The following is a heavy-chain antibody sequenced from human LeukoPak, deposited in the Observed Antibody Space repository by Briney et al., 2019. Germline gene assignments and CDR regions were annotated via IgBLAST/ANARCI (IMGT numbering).Heavy chain of an antibody. D-gene: IGHD6-19*01. CDR1: GLTFSNYA. V-gene: IGHV3-23*01. Sequence: GGSLRLSCAASGFAASGLTFSNYAMSLVRQARGKVLEWVSDISSSGGSTYYADSVKGRFTISRDNSKNTLYMQMNSLRAEDTAVYYCAKGNSEQWLVPHFNYWGQGTLVTVSS. J-gene: IGHJ4*02. CDR3: AKGNSEQWLVPHFNY. CDR2: ISSSGGST.